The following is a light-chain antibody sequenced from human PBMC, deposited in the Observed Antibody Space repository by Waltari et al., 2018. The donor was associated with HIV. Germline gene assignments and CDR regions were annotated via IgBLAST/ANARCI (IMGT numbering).Light chain of an antibody. CDR3: QQRSNWPLT. J-gene: IGKJ4*01. CDR2: EAS. Sequence: EIVLTQSPATLSLSPGERATLSCRASQSVNRYLAWFQQKPGQAPRLLMYEASSRATGIPARFSGSGSGTDFTLTIASLEPEDFAIYYCQQRSNWPLTFGGGTKVEIK. V-gene: IGKV3-11*01. CDR1: QSVNRY.